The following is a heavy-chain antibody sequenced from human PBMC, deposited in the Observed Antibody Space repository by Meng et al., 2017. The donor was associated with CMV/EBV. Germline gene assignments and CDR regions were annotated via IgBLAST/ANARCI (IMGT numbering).Heavy chain of an antibody. J-gene: IGHJ4*02. CDR2: ISSSRTL. CDR1: GFTFSDYC. CDR3: GRDKESGDDLGPGGGPLEIDY. V-gene: IGHV3-69-1*02. Sequence: GESLKISCAASGFTFSDYCMNWVRQAPGKGLEGVSSISSSRTLYYAESVKGPFTISRANAKNSLYLQMNTLRAEDTAVDYCGRDKESGDDLGPGGGPLEIDYWGQGTLVTVSS. D-gene: IGHD5-12*01.